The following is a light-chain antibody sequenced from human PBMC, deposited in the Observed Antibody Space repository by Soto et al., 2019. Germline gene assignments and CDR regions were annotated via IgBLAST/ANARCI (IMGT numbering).Light chain of an antibody. CDR3: QSYDSSLSGYV. Sequence: VLTQPPSVSGAPGQRVTISCTGSSSNIGAGYDVHWYQQLPGTAPKLLIYGNSNRPSGVPDRFSGSKSGTSASLAITGLQAEDEADYYCQSYDSSLSGYVFGTGTKLTVL. CDR1: SSNIGAGYD. J-gene: IGLJ1*01. CDR2: GNS. V-gene: IGLV1-40*01.